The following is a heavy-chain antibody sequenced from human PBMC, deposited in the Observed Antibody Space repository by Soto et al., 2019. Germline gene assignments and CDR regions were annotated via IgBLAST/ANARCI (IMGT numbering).Heavy chain of an antibody. Sequence: QVQLQQWGAGLLKPSETLSLTCAVYGGSFSGYYWSWIRQPPGKGLEWIGEINHSGSTNYNPSLKSRVTISVDTSKNQFSLKLSSVTVADTAVYYCARSQLAAAGNWMTRYYFDYWGQVTLVTVSS. CDR2: INHSGST. CDR3: ARSQLAAAGNWMTRYYFDY. CDR1: GGSFSGYY. V-gene: IGHV4-34*01. J-gene: IGHJ4*02. D-gene: IGHD6-13*01.